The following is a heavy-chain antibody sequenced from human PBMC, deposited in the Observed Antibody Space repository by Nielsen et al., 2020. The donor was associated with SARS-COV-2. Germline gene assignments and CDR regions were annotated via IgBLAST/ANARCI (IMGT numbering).Heavy chain of an antibody. D-gene: IGHD3-3*01. V-gene: IGHV3-7*01. CDR3: ARDRSSWSGYFYYFDY. J-gene: IGHJ4*02. CDR1: GFTFSSYW. Sequence: GESLKISCAASGFTFSSYWMSWVRQAPGKGLEWVANIKQDGSEKYYVDSVKGRFTISRDNAKNSLYLQMNSLRAEDTAVYYCARDRSSWSGYFYYFDYWGQGTLVTVSS. CDR2: IKQDGSEK.